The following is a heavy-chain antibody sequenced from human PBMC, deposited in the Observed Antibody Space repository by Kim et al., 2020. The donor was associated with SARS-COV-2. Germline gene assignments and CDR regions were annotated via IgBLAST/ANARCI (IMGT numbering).Heavy chain of an antibody. J-gene: IGHJ4*02. CDR3: ARGFDY. Sequence: SETLSLTCTVAGGSISSYYWSWIWQPPGKGLEWIGYIYYSGRTNYNPSLKSRVTISVDTSKNQFSRKLSSVTAADTAGYYCARGFDYWGQGTLVTVSS. CDR2: IYYSGRT. CDR1: GGSISSYY. V-gene: IGHV4-59*01.